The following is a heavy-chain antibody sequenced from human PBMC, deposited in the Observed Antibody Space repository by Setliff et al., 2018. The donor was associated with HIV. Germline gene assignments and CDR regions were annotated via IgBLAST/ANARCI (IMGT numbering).Heavy chain of an antibody. CDR3: ARAGAAETSHFDY. V-gene: IGHV1-18*01. CDR2: IGAFNGNT. Sequence: ASVKVSCKASGHTFTDFGITWVRQAPGQGLEWMGWIGAFNGNTHYPQNLQGRVTMTTDTSTRTAYMELRSLRSDDTAVYFCARAGAAETSHFDYWGQGTLVTVSS. CDR1: GHTFTDFG. D-gene: IGHD2-15*01. J-gene: IGHJ4*02.